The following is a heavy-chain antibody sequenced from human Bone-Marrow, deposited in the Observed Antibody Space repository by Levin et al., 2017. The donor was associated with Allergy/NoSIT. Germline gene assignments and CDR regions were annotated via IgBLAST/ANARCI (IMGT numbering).Heavy chain of an antibody. J-gene: IGHJ4*01. CDR2: IYSGGGT. CDR3: VREGGVVSYSSSWHVDH. D-gene: IGHD6-13*01. CDR1: GDSINNYNYY. V-gene: IGHV4-39*02. Sequence: SETLSLTCTVSGDSINNYNYYWGWVRQPPGKGLEWIGNIYSGGGTSYNPSLQSRVTISVDTSKSQFSLYLRFVSAADTAGYYGVREGGVVSYSSSWHVDHWGRGILVSAS.